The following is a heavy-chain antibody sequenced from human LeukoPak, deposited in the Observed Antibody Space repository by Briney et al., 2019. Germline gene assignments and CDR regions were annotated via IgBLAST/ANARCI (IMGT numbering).Heavy chain of an antibody. CDR3: AKSKGYSGPPGDY. D-gene: IGHD5-12*01. J-gene: IGHJ4*02. Sequence: GGSLRLSCAASGFTFSSYGMHRVRQAPGKGLEWAAVISYDGSNKYYADSVKGRFTISRDNSKNTLYLQMNSLRAEDTAVYYCAKSKGYSGPPGDYWGQGTLVTVSS. CDR2: ISYDGSNK. V-gene: IGHV3-30*18. CDR1: GFTFSSYG.